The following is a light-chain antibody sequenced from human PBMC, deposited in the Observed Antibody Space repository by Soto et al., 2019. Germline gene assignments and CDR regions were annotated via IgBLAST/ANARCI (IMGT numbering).Light chain of an antibody. CDR2: DVS. CDR1: SSDVGGYNY. CDR3: CSYAGSYSYV. V-gene: IGLV2-11*01. J-gene: IGLJ1*01. Sequence: QSALAQPRSVSGSPGQSVTISCTGTSSDVGGYNYVSWYQEQPGKAPKLMIYDVSKRPSGVPDRFSGSKSGNTPSLTISGLQAEDEADYYCCSYAGSYSYVFGTGTKVTVL.